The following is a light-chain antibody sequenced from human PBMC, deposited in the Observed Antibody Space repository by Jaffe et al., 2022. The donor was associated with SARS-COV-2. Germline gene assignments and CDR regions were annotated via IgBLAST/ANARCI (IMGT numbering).Light chain of an antibody. J-gene: IGKJ2*01. Sequence: DIQMTQSPSTLSASVGDRVTITCRASQSISNWLAWYQQKPGRAPKLLIYKASTLESGVPSRFSGSGSGSEFTLTISSLQPDDFATYYCQQYISYSQTFGQGTKLEIK. CDR3: QQYISYSQT. V-gene: IGKV1-5*03. CDR2: KAS. CDR1: QSISNW.